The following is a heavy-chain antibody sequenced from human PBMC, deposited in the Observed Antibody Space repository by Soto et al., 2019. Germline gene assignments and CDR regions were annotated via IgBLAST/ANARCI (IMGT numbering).Heavy chain of an antibody. V-gene: IGHV4-39*01. J-gene: IGHJ5*02. CDR2: IYYSGST. CDR1: GGSISSSSYY. CDR3: ARPLGGSGSSNWFDP. Sequence: QLQLQESGPGLVKPSETLSLTCTVSGGSISSSSYYWGWIRQPPGKGLEWIGSIYYSGSTYYNPSLKCRVTISVHTSKHPFSLKLSSVTAADTAVYYCARPLGGSGSSNWFDPWGQGTLVTVSS. D-gene: IGHD3-10*01.